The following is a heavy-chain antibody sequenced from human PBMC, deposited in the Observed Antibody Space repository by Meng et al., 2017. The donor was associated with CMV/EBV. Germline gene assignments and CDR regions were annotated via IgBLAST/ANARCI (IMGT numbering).Heavy chain of an antibody. Sequence: GESLKISCAASGFTFSSYAMHWVRQAPGKGLEWVSSISSSSSYIYYADSVKGRFTISRDNAKNSLYLQMNSLRAEDTAVYYCAKVLWSGYDYGMDVWGQGTTVTVSS. CDR1: GFTFSSYA. D-gene: IGHD3-3*01. CDR3: AKVLWSGYDYGMDV. V-gene: IGHV3-21*04. J-gene: IGHJ6*02. CDR2: ISSSSSYI.